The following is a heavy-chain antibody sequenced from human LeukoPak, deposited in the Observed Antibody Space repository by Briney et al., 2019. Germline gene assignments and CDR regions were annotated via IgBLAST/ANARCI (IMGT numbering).Heavy chain of an antibody. CDR2: IKSKSDRGTI. V-gene: IGHV3-15*01. D-gene: IGHD2-15*01. J-gene: IGHJ4*02. Sequence: GGSLRLSCVGSGFTFSDAWMSWVRQAPGKGLEWVGRIKSKSDRGTIDYAAPVKGSFTISRDDSRNTLYLQMNSLKAEDTAVYYCTTRRQDGWWGQGTLVTVS. CDR1: GFTFSDAW. CDR3: TTRRQDGW.